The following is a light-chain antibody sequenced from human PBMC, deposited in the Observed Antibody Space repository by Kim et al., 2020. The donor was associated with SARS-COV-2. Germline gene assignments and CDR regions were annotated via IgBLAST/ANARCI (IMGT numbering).Light chain of an antibody. CDR2: GVY. CDR1: QSLNNY. CDR3: QQHNGWPLT. J-gene: IGKJ5*01. V-gene: IGKV3-15*01. Sequence: VSPGERATLSCRASQSLNNYLAWYQQKPGQAPRLLIYGVYTRASGVPARFSGSGSGTEFTLTFSSLQSEDSAVYYCQQHNGWPLTFGQGTRLEIK.